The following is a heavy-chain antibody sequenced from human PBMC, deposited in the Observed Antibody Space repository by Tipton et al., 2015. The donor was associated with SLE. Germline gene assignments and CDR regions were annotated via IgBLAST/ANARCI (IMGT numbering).Heavy chain of an antibody. Sequence: TLSLTCAVSGYSISSGYYWGWIRQPPGKGLEWIGGIYHSRSTYYNPALKSRVTRSVDTSKNQFSLKLSSVTAADTAVYYCASRDMDVWGKGTTVTVSS. V-gene: IGHV4-38-2*01. CDR1: GYSISSGYY. CDR2: IYHSRST. CDR3: ASRDMDV. J-gene: IGHJ6*03.